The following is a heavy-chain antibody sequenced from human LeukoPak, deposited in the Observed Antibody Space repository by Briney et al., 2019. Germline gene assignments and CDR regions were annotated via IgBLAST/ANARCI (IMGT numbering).Heavy chain of an antibody. D-gene: IGHD3-3*01. CDR3: ARESDFWSGYYYDAFDI. CDR1: GGSISSYY. CDR2: IYYSGST. J-gene: IGHJ3*02. Sequence: PSETLSLTCTVSGGSISSYYWSWIRQPPGKGLEWIGYIYYSGSTNCNPSLKSRVTISVDTSKNQFSLKLSSVTAADTAVYYCARESDFWSGYYYDAFDIWGQGTMVTVSS. V-gene: IGHV4-59*01.